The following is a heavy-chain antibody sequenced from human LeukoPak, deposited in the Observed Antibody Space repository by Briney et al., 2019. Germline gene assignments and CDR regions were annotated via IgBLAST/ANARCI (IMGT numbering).Heavy chain of an antibody. D-gene: IGHD5-18*01. CDR1: GFTFSSYG. V-gene: IGHV3-33*08. J-gene: IGHJ2*01. CDR3: ARGYNYGNWYFDL. Sequence: PGRSLRLSCAASGFTFSSYGMHWVRQAPGKGLEWVAVIWYGGSNKYYADSVKGRFTISRDNSKNTLYLQMNSLRPEDTALYYCARGYNYGNWYFDLWGRGTLVTVSS. CDR2: IWYGGSNK.